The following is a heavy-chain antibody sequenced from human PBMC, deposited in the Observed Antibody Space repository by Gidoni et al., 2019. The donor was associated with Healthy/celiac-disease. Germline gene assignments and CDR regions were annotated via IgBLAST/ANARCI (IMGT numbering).Heavy chain of an antibody. Sequence: QVQLVQSGAEVQKPGSSVKVSCKASGGTFSSYAISWVRQAPGQGLEWMGGIIPIFGTANYAQKFKGRVTITADKATSTAYMELSSLRSEDTAVYYCARDRQGGFLEWLYWGQGTLVTVSS. CDR2: IIPIFGTA. CDR1: GGTFSSYA. J-gene: IGHJ4*02. V-gene: IGHV1-69*06. CDR3: ARDRQGGFLEWLY. D-gene: IGHD3-3*01.